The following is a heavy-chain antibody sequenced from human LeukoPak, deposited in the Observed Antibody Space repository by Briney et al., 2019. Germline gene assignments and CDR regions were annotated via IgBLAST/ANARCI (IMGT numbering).Heavy chain of an antibody. J-gene: IGHJ4*02. CDR3: AKDLTGYSSGWTFDY. Sequence: GGSLRLSCAASGFTFSSSGIHWVRQAPGKGLEWVSFIRYDGSTIYYAASVQGRFTISRDNSKNTLYLQMSSLRPEDTAVYYCAKDLTGYSSGWTFDYWGQGTLVTVSS. CDR2: IRYDGSTI. CDR1: GFTFSSSG. D-gene: IGHD6-19*01. V-gene: IGHV3-30*02.